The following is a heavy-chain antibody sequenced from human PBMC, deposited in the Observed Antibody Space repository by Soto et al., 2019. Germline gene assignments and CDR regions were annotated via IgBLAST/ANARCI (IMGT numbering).Heavy chain of an antibody. CDR3: SRQNYARYAGYDSAFDT. V-gene: IGHV5-51*01. CDR2: IYPGDSDV. J-gene: IGHJ4*02. D-gene: IGHD5-12*01. Sequence: ESLTSSCQCSGYTFTTYWVGLVRQRPGKGLDWMGNIYPGDSDVKYSPSFQGQVTISVDKSISTAYLQWNSLTASDTAVYYCSRQNYARYAGYDSAFDTWGQGTLVTVSS. CDR1: GYTFTTYW.